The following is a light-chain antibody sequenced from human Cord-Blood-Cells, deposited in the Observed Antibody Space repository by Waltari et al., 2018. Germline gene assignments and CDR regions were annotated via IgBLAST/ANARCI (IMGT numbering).Light chain of an antibody. CDR1: QSVSSY. J-gene: IGKJ3*01. Sequence: IVLTQSPATLSLSPGERATLSCRASQSVSSYLAWYQQKPGQAPRLLIYDASNRATGIPARFSGIGSGTDFTLTISSLEPEDFAVYYCQQRSNWFTFGPGTKVDIK. CDR3: QQRSNWFT. CDR2: DAS. V-gene: IGKV3-11*01.